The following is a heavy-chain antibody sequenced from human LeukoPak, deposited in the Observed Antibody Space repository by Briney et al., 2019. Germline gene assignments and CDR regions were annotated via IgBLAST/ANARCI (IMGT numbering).Heavy chain of an antibody. CDR2: IYYSGST. CDR3: ARFNRGLIQGYYFDY. V-gene: IGHV4-59*01. J-gene: IGHJ4*02. D-gene: IGHD3-10*01. CDR1: GGSISSYY. Sequence: SSETLSLTCTVSGGSISSYYWSWIRQPPGKGLEWIGYIYYSGSTNYNPSLKSRVTISVDTSKNQFSLKLSSVTAADTAVYYCARFNRGLIQGYYFDYWGQGTLVTVSS.